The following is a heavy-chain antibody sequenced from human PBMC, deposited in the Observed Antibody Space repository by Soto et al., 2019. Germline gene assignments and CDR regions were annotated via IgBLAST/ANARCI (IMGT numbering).Heavy chain of an antibody. D-gene: IGHD6-19*01. CDR3: VRMSVATGGYFEY. CDR1: GDSVSSNSAA. V-gene: IGHV6-1*01. CDR2: TSYRSKWNN. Sequence: PSQTLSLTCAISGDSVSSNSAAWNWVRQSPSRGLEWLGRTSYRSKWNNDYAVSVKRRITINLDTSKNQFSLQLNSVTPEDTAVYGCVRMSVATGGYFEYWGQGTTVTVSS. J-gene: IGHJ4*02.